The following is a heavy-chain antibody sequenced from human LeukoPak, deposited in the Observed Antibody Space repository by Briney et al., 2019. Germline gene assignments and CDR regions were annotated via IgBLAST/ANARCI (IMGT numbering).Heavy chain of an antibody. CDR1: GYSINSGHY. Sequence: LETLSLTCAVSGYSINSGHYWGWIRQPPGRGLEWIGSIHHSGTTYYNPSLKSRVTISGDTSKNQFSLKLTSVTATDTAVYYCARAAAADPKNWFDPWGQGTLVTVSS. D-gene: IGHD6-13*01. CDR2: IHHSGTT. J-gene: IGHJ5*02. CDR3: ARAAAADPKNWFDP. V-gene: IGHV4-38-2*01.